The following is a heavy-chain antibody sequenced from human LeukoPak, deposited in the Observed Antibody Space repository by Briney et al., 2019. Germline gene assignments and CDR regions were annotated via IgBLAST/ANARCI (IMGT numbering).Heavy chain of an antibody. J-gene: IGHJ5*02. CDR1: GGTFSSYA. D-gene: IGHD3-3*01. CDR2: IIPIFGTA. V-gene: IGHV1-69*05. CDR3: ARDTYDFWSGYGTFTYNWFDP. Sequence: SVKVSCKASGGTFSSYAISWVRQAPGQGLEWMGGIIPIFGTANYAQKFQGRVTITTDESTSTAYMELSSLRSEDTAVYYCARDTYDFWSGYGTFTYNWFDPWGQGTLVTVSS.